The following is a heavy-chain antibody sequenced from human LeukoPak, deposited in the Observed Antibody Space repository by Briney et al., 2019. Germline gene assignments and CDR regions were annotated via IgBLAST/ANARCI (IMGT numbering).Heavy chain of an antibody. V-gene: IGHV3-53*01. CDR3: AKRERERITWYFFDY. Sequence: PGGSLRLSCAASGFTVSSNYMSWVRQAPGKGLEWVSVIYSGGSTYYADSLKGRFTISRDNSKNTLYLQMNSLRAEDTAVYYCAKRERERITWYFFDYWGQGTLVTVSS. CDR2: IYSGGST. D-gene: IGHD6-13*01. J-gene: IGHJ4*02. CDR1: GFTVSSNY.